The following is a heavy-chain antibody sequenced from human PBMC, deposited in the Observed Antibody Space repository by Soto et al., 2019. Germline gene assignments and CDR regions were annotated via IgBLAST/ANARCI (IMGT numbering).Heavy chain of an antibody. CDR3: AKNSAATIRVGFDY. Sequence: GGSLRLSCAASGFTFSSYTLSWVRQAPGKGLEWVSAIIGSGDTAYYADSVKGRFTISRDNSKNTLYLQMNSLRAEDTAVYFCAKNSAATIRVGFDYWGRGTLVTVSS. V-gene: IGHV3-23*01. D-gene: IGHD5-12*01. J-gene: IGHJ4*02. CDR2: IIGSGDTA. CDR1: GFTFSSYT.